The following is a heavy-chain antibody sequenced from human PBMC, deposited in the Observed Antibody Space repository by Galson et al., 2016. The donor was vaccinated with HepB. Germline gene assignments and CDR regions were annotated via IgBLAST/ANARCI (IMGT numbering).Heavy chain of an antibody. CDR2: ITPGSTFT. V-gene: IGHV3-21*01. J-gene: IGHJ4*02. CDR3: ARDGVTTVTTANYYFDY. D-gene: IGHD4-17*01. CDR1: GFIFNTYT. Sequence: SLRLSCAASGFIFNTYTMTWVRQAPGKGLEWVSSITPGSTFTHFADSVRGRFTISRDNAKNSLYLQMNSLRAEDTAVYYCARDGVTTVTTANYYFDYWGQGTLVTVSS.